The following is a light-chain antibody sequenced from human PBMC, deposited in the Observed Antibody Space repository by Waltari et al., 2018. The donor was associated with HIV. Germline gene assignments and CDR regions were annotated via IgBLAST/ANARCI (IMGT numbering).Light chain of an antibody. V-gene: IGKV1D-13*01. CDR3: QQYKNVPIT. CDR1: QAISTS. CDR2: DVS. J-gene: IGKJ5*01. Sequence: AIHLTQSPSSLSASLGDRVTLTCRPSQAISTSLAWYQQRPGRPPKLLIYDVSSLDRGVPSRFSGSGFDTHFTLTINGLSAEDFATYHCQQYKNVPITFGRGTRLEIK.